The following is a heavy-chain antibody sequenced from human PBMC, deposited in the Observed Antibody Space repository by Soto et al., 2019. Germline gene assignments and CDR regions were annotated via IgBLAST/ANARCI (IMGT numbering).Heavy chain of an antibody. CDR1: GYTFTSYD. CDR3: ARGLGDYDYIWGSYRPPSNWFDP. J-gene: IGHJ5*02. D-gene: IGHD3-16*02. CDR2: MNPNSGNT. V-gene: IGHV1-8*01. Sequence: ASVKVSCKASGYTFTSYDMNWVRQATGQGLEWMGWMNPNSGNTGYAQKFQGRVTMTRNTSISTAYMELSSLRSEDTAVYYCARGLGDYDYIWGSYRPPSNWFDPWGQGTLVTVSS.